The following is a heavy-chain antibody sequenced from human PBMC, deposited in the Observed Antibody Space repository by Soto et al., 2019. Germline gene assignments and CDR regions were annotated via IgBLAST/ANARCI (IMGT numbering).Heavy chain of an antibody. CDR2: IIPIFGTA. CDR3: ARPVYYYDSSGYYSYAFDI. J-gene: IGHJ3*02. V-gene: IGHV1-69*13. D-gene: IGHD3-22*01. Sequence: ASVKVSCKASGGTLSSYAISWVRQAPGQGLEWMGGIIPIFGTANYAQKFQGRVTITADESTSTAYMELSSLRSEDTAVYYCARPVYYYDSSGYYSYAFDIWGQGTMVTVSS. CDR1: GGTLSSYA.